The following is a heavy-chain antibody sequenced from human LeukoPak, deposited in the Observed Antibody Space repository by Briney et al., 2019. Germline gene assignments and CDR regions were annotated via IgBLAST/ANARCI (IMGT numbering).Heavy chain of an antibody. CDR1: GYTFTGYY. D-gene: IGHD3-16*02. CDR3: ARPGDYVWGSYPQSAGYFQH. CDR2: IHPNSGGT. J-gene: IGHJ1*01. V-gene: IGHV1-2*02. Sequence: ASVKVSCTASGYTFTGYYMHWVRQAPGQGLEWMGWIHPNSGGTKYAQRFQGRVTVTRDTSISTVYMELSRLRSDDTAVYYCARPGDYVWGSYPQSAGYFQHWGQGTLVTVSS.